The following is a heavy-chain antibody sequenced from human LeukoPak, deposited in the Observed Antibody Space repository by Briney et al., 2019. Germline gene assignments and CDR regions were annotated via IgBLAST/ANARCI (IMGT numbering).Heavy chain of an antibody. CDR1: GFTFSSYA. CDR3: ARRPLYDFRGLDY. V-gene: IGHV3-30-3*01. J-gene: IGHJ4*02. Sequence: GGSLRLSCAASGFTFSSYAMHWVRQAPGKGLEWVAVISYDGSNKYYADSVKGRFTISRDNSKNTLYLQMNSLRAEDTAVYYCARRPLYDFRGLDYWGQGTLVTVSS. D-gene: IGHD3-3*01. CDR2: ISYDGSNK.